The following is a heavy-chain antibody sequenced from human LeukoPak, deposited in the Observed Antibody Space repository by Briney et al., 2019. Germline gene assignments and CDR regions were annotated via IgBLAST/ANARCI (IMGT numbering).Heavy chain of an antibody. J-gene: IGHJ6*03. V-gene: IGHV4-34*01. D-gene: IGHD6-13*01. CDR3: ARGPLQQLVPSYYYYYMDV. CDR2: INHSGST. CDR1: GGSSSGYY. Sequence: SETLSLTCAVYGGSSSGYYWSWIRQPPGKGLEWIGEINHSGSTNYNPSLKSRVTISVDTSKNQFSLKLSSVTAADTAVYYCARGPLQQLVPSYYYYYMDVWGKGTTVTVSS.